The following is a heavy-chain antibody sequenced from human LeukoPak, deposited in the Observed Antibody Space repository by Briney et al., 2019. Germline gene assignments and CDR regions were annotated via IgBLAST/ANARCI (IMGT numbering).Heavy chain of an antibody. CDR1: GFTFSSNG. CDR3: ARALEPQIYFDS. D-gene: IGHD1-1*01. V-gene: IGHV3-64*01. J-gene: IGHJ4*02. Sequence: GGSLRLSCLASGFTFSSNGMHWVRQAQGKGLEYVSAISRNGGSTYYANSVKGRFSISRDNTKNTLYLQMGRLRAEDMGTYYCARALEPQIYFDSWGQGTLVTVSS. CDR2: ISRNGGST.